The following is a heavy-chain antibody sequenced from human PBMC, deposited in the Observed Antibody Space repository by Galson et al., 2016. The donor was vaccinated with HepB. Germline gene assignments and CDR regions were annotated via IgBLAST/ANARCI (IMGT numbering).Heavy chain of an antibody. J-gene: IGHJ4*02. Sequence: ETLSLTCPVSGYSISSGYYWGWIRQPPGKGLEWIGSIYHTGSTYYNPSLKSRVTISIDTSKNQFSLKLGSVTAADTAMYYCAASSAAAGIVYWGQGTLVTVSS. D-gene: IGHD6-13*01. CDR2: IYHTGST. V-gene: IGHV4-38-2*01. CDR1: GYSISSGYY. CDR3: AASSAAAGIVY.